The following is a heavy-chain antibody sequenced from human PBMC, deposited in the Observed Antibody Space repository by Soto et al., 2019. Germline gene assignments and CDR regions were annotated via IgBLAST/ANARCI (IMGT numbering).Heavy chain of an antibody. CDR2: INPSGGST. CDR3: ARFHYYDSFGYYPQFGHDAFDI. V-gene: IGHV1-46*01. D-gene: IGHD3-22*01. CDR1: GYTFTSYY. J-gene: IGHJ3*02. Sequence: ASVKVSCKASGYTFTSYYMHWVRQAPGQGLEWMGIINPSGGSTSYAQKFQGRVTMTRDTSTSTVYMELSSLRSEDTAVYYCARFHYYDSFGYYPQFGHDAFDIWGQGTMVTVSS.